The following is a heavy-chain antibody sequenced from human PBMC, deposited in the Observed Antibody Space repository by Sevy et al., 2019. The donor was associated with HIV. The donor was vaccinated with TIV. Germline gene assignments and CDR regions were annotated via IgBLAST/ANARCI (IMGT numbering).Heavy chain of an antibody. D-gene: IGHD2-15*01. CDR2: IKIQIAGGTT. Sequence: GGSLRLSCAASGFTFSNAWMSWVRQAPGKGLEWLGRIKIQIAGGTTDYSAPVKGRFTISRDDSREMVYLQMNSLKIEDTAVYYCTTEGLYCSGDDCYSEGFDSWGQGTLVTVSS. CDR1: GFTFSNAW. J-gene: IGHJ4*02. CDR3: TTEGLYCSGDDCYSEGFDS. V-gene: IGHV3-15*01.